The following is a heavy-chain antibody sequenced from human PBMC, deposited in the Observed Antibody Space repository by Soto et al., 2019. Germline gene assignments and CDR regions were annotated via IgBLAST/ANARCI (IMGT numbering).Heavy chain of an antibody. CDR1: GYTFTSYA. V-gene: IGHV1-3*01. CDR3: ARDDFWSGRGAISHHYYYYGMDV. J-gene: IGHJ6*02. CDR2: INAGNGNT. D-gene: IGHD3-3*01. Sequence: ASVKVSCKASGYTFTSYAMHWVRQAPGQRLEWMGWINAGNGNTKYSQKFQGRVTITRDTSASTAYMELSSLRSEDTAVYYCARDDFWSGRGAISHHYYYYGMDVWGQGTTVTVSS.